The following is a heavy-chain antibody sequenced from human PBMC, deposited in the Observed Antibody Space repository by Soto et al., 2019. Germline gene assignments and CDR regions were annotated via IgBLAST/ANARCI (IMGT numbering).Heavy chain of an antibody. CDR1: GGSIGSDESS. CDR3: ARDQRRSCGRRFDY. J-gene: IGHJ4*02. Sequence: QLLLQESGSSLVKPSETLSLTCSVSGGSIGSDESSWSWIRQPPGKGLEYIGYIYLGGSTYYSPSLKGRVTISVDRSKSQLSLNLFSVTAADTAVYYCARDQRRSCGRRFDYWGQGILVTVSS. V-gene: IGHV4-30-2*01. CDR2: IYLGGST.